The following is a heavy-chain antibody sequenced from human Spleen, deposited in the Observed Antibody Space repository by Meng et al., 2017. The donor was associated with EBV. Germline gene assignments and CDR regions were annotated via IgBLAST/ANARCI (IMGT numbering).Heavy chain of an antibody. CDR3: ARRLTTQGWGEMDV. Sequence: VGLVQSGAEVKKPGSSVKVSCKASGGSFRTYSITWVRQAPGQGLEWMGGIIPIFDTTNYAQKFQGRVTITADESTSTAYMELDSLRSDDTAVYYCARRLTTQGWGEMDVWGQGTTVTVSS. V-gene: IGHV1-69*01. CDR1: GGSFRTYS. CDR2: IIPIFDTT. D-gene: IGHD4-17*01. J-gene: IGHJ6*02.